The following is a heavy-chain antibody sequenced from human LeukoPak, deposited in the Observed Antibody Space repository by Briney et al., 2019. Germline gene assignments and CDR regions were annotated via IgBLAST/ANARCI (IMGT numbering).Heavy chain of an antibody. Sequence: ASVKVSCKASGYSFTTYYIHWVRQAPGQGLEWMGVINPSGGSTSFAQKFQARLTMTRDTSTSTVYMELSGLSSEDTAVYYCAREIVVVPSAMGFDPWGQGTLFTVSS. D-gene: IGHD2-2*01. V-gene: IGHV1-46*01. CDR1: GYSFTTYY. J-gene: IGHJ5*02. CDR3: AREIVVVPSAMGFDP. CDR2: INPSGGST.